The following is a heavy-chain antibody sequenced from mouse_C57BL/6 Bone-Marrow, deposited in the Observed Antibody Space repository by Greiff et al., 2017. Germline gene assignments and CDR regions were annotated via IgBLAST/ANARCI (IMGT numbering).Heavy chain of an antibody. V-gene: IGHV1-55*01. CDR3: ARGYYGSRGAY. D-gene: IGHD1-1*01. J-gene: IGHJ3*01. CDR1: GYTFTSYG. CDR2: IYPGSGST. Sequence: VQLQESGAELARPGASVKLSCKASGYTFTSYGISWVKQRPGQGLEWIGDIYPGSGSTNYNEKFKSKATLTVDTSSSTAYMQLSSLTSEDSAVYYCARGYYGSRGAYWGQGTLVTVSA.